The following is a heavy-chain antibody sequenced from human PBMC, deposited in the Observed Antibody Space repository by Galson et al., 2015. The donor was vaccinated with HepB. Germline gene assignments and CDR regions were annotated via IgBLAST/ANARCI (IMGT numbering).Heavy chain of an antibody. V-gene: IGHV3-15*01. D-gene: IGHD6-19*01. J-gene: IGHJ2*01. CDR1: GFTFSNAW. CDR3: TTDSGYSSGWHAFPQRWYFDL. Sequence: SLRLSCAASGFTFSNAWMSWVRQAPGKGLEWVGRIKSKTDGGTTDYAAPVKGRFTISRDDSRNTLYLQMNSLKTEDTAVYYCTTDSGYSSGWHAFPQRWYFDLWGRGTLVTVSS. CDR2: IKSKTDGGTT.